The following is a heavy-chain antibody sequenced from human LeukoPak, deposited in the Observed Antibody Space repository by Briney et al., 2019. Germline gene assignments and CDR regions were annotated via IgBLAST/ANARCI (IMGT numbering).Heavy chain of an antibody. CDR2: ISSSGSTI. CDR1: GFTFSDYY. CDR3: ASPGEAAPGSVQH. D-gene: IGHD6-6*01. Sequence: GGSLRLSCAASGFTFSDYYMSWIRQAPGKGLEWVSYISSSGSTIYYADAVKGPFPTSRDNAKSSLYLQMNSLRAEAPAVYYCASPGEAAPGSVQHWGQGALVTVSS. V-gene: IGHV3-11*01. J-gene: IGHJ1*01.